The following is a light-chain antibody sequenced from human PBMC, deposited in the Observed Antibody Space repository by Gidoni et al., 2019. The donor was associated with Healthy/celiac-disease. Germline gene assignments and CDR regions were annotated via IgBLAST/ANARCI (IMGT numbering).Light chain of an antibody. CDR1: QSVLYSSKNKNY. V-gene: IGKV4-1*01. CDR3: QQYYSTPYT. CDR2: WAS. Sequence: DIVMTQSPDSLAVSLGERATINCKSSQSVLYSSKNKNYLAWYQQKAGQPPKLLIYWASTRKSGVPDRFSGSGSGTDFTLTISSLQAEDVAVYYCQQYYSTPYTFGQGTKLEIK. J-gene: IGKJ2*01.